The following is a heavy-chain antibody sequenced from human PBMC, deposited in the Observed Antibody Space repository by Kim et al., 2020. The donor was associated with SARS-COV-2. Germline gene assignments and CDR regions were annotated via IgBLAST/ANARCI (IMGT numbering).Heavy chain of an antibody. J-gene: IGHJ6*02. CDR1: GYTFTNYG. CDR2: ISAYNGNT. Sequence: ASVKVSCKASGYTFTNYGISWVRQAPGQGLEWMGWISAYNGNTNYAQKLQGRVTMTTETSTSTAYMELRSLRSDDTDVFYCARDLRGFYGSGSYNYYYYGMDVGGQGTTVTVSS. CDR3: ARDLRGFYGSGSYNYYYYGMDV. D-gene: IGHD3-10*01. V-gene: IGHV1-18*04.